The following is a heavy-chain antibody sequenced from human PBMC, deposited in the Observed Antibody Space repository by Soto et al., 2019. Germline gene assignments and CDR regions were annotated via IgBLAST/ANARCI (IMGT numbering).Heavy chain of an antibody. CDR3: ARYPYDFWSGYAHASPYYGFDP. D-gene: IGHD3-3*01. Sequence: PGGSLRLSCSASGFTFSSYSINWVRQAPGKGLGWVSYISSSSSTIYYADSVKGRFTISRDNAKNSLYLQMNSLRDEDTAVYYCARYPYDFWSGYAHASPYYGFDPWGQGTLVTVSS. J-gene: IGHJ5*02. CDR2: ISSSSSTI. CDR1: GFTFSSYS. V-gene: IGHV3-48*02.